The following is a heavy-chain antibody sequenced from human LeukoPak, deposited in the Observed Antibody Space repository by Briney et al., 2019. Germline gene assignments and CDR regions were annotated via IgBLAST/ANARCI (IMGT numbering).Heavy chain of an antibody. CDR3: ARCGYGGYEFDY. CDR2: ISSTI. D-gene: IGHD5-12*01. CDR1: GFTFSNAW. V-gene: IGHV3-48*02. Sequence: GGSLRLSCAASGFTFSNAWLSWVRQAPGKGLEWVSYISSTIYYADSVKGRFTTYRDNAKNSVYLQLNSLRDEDTAVYYCARCGYGGYEFDYWGQGTLVTVSS. J-gene: IGHJ4*02.